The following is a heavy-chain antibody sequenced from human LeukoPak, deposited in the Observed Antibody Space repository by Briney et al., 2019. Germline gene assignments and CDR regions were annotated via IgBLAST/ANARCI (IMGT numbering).Heavy chain of an antibody. Sequence: GGSLRLSCAASGFSFSTYEMNWVRQAPGKGLEWVSYISSSGSTIYYADSVKGRFTISRDNAKKSLFLQMNDLRDEDTAVYYCVRDNLQYSSDWNGAFDIWGPGTMVTVSS. D-gene: IGHD6-19*01. CDR3: VRDNLQYSSDWNGAFDI. CDR1: GFSFSTYE. CDR2: ISSSGSTI. V-gene: IGHV3-48*03. J-gene: IGHJ3*02.